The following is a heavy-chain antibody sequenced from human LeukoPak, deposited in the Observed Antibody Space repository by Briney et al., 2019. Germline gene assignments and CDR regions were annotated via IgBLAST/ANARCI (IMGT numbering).Heavy chain of an antibody. CDR1: GFTFSSYS. Sequence: GGSLRLSCAASGFTFSSYSMNWVRQAPGKGLEWVSSISSSSSYIYYADSVKGRFTISRDNAKNSLYLQMNSLRAEDTAVYYCARDQAVRGVPVDYWGQGTLVTVSS. CDR2: ISSSSSYI. V-gene: IGHV3-21*01. CDR3: ARDQAVRGVPVDY. D-gene: IGHD3-10*01. J-gene: IGHJ4*02.